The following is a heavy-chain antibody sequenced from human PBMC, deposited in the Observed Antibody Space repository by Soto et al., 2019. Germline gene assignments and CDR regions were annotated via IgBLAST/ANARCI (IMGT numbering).Heavy chain of an antibody. CDR1: GGSFSGYY. J-gene: IGHJ6*03. D-gene: IGHD2-2*01. CDR3: ARAGYCSSTSCHLPRYYYYYYMDV. V-gene: IGHV4-34*01. CDR2: INHSGST. Sequence: SETLSLTCAVYGGSFSGYYWSWIRQPPGKGLEWIGEINHSGSTNYNPSLKSRVTISVDTSKNQFSLKLSSVTAADTAVYYCARAGYCSSTSCHLPRYYYYYYMDVWGKGTTVTVSS.